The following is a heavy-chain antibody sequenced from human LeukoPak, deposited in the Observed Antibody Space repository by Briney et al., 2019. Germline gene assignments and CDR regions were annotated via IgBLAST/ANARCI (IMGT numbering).Heavy chain of an antibody. D-gene: IGHD6-19*01. CDR1: GFIVRADA. V-gene: IGHV3-23*01. Sequence: GGSLRLSCAASGFIVRADAMSWVRQAPGKGLEWVSGISGSGDRTFYTDSVKGRFTISRDNSKNTLYLQMNSLRAEDTAVYYCARDSGSSGWSHLDYWGQGTLVTVSS. CDR2: ISGSGDRT. J-gene: IGHJ4*02. CDR3: ARDSGSSGWSHLDY.